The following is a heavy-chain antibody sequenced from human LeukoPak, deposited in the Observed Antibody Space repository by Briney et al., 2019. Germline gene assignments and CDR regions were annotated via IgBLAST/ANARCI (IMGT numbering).Heavy chain of an antibody. CDR1: GFTFSSYA. CDR2: ISGSGGST. Sequence: GGSLRLSCAAAGFTFSSYAMSWVRQAPGKGLEWVSAISGSGGSTYYADSVKGRFTISRDSSKNTLYLQMNSLRAEDTAVYYCAKVRRPYDTWAFDIWGQGTMVTVSS. CDR3: AKVRRPYDTWAFDI. J-gene: IGHJ3*02. D-gene: IGHD3-9*01. V-gene: IGHV3-23*01.